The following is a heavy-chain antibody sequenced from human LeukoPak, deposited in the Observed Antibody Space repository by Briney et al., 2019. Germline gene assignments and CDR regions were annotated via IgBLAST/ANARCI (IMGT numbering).Heavy chain of an antibody. CDR3: GAHGVLIVPFDY. D-gene: IGHD3-3*01. CDR1: GGSISSSSYY. Sequence: SETLSLTSTVSGGSISSSSYYWGWLRQPPGKGLEWFGSIYYSGSTYYNPSLNSRVTISVDTSKNQFSLKLSSVTAADTAVYYCGAHGVLIVPFDYWGQGTLVTVSS. V-gene: IGHV4-39*01. CDR2: IYYSGST. J-gene: IGHJ4*02.